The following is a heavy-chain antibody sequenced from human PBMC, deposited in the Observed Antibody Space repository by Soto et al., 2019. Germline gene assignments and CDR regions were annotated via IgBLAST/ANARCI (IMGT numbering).Heavy chain of an antibody. CDR3: ARDALDSSGYYRGRYYYYGMDV. V-gene: IGHV4-59*01. Sequence: QVQLQESGPGLVKPSETLSLTCTVSGGSISSYYWSWIRQPPGKGLEWIGYIYYSGSTNYNPSLKSRVTISVDTSKNQFSLKLSSVTAADTAVYYCARDALDSSGYYRGRYYYYGMDVWGQGTMVTVSS. J-gene: IGHJ6*02. CDR2: IYYSGST. D-gene: IGHD3-22*01. CDR1: GGSISSYY.